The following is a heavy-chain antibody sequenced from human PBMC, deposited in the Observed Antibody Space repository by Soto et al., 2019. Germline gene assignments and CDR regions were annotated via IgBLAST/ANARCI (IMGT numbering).Heavy chain of an antibody. CDR2: ISGSGGST. CDR1: GLTFSSYG. D-gene: IGHD1-26*01. CDR3: AKASAPGGTYFPLWF. V-gene: IGHV3-23*01. J-gene: IGHJ4*02. Sequence: GGSLRLSCAASGLTFSSYGMIWVRQAPGKGLEWVSSISGSGGSTYYADSVKGRFTISRDNSKNTLYLQMNSLRAEDTAVYYCAKASAPGGTYFPLWFWGQGTLVTVSS.